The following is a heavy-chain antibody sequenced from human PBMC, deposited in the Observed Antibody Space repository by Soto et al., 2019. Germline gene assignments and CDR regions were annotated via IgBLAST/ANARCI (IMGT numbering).Heavy chain of an antibody. CDR2: ISWNSGSI. J-gene: IGHJ6*03. Sequence: EVQLVESGGGLVQPGRSLRLSCAASGFTFDDYAMHWVRQAPGKGLEWVSGISWNSGSIGYADSVKGRFTISRDNAKNSLYLQMNSLRAEDTALYYCAKEGRYCTNGVCTYYYMDVWGKGTTVTVSS. V-gene: IGHV3-9*01. D-gene: IGHD2-8*01. CDR1: GFTFDDYA. CDR3: AKEGRYCTNGVCTYYYMDV.